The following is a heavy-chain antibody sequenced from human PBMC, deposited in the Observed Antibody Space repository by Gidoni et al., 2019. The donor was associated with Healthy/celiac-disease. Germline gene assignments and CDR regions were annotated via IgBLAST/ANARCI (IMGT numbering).Heavy chain of an antibody. CDR2: ISWNSGSI. Sequence: EVQLVESGGGLVQPGRSLRLSCAASGFTFDDYAMHWVRQAPGKGLEWVSGISWNSGSIGYADSVKGRFTISRDNAKNSLYLQMNSLRAEDTALYYCAKDMRIAVAGTPYYYGMDVWGQGTTVTVSS. V-gene: IGHV3-9*01. J-gene: IGHJ6*02. D-gene: IGHD6-19*01. CDR1: GFTFDDYA. CDR3: AKDMRIAVAGTPYYYGMDV.